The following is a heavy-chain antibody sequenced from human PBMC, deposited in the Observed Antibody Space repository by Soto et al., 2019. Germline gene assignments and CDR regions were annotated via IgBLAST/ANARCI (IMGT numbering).Heavy chain of an antibody. CDR3: ARESVYDFWSGYLTRGYMDV. V-gene: IGHV3-33*01. J-gene: IGHJ6*03. Sequence: QVQLVESGGGVVQPGRSLRLSCAASGFTFSSYGMHWVRQAPGKGLAWVAVIWYDGSNKYYADSVKGRFTISRDNSKNTLYLQMNSLRAEDTAVYYCARESVYDFWSGYLTRGYMDVWGKGTTVTVSS. CDR1: GFTFSSYG. CDR2: IWYDGSNK. D-gene: IGHD3-3*01.